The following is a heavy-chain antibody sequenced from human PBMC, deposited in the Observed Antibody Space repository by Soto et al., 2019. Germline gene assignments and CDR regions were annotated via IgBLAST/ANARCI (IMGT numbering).Heavy chain of an antibody. D-gene: IGHD3-10*01. J-gene: IGHJ6*04. CDR2: IYSGGDT. CDR1: GFAVRHNY. V-gene: IGHV3-53*04. CDR3: ARKTDSIPSGGDV. Sequence: EVQLVESGGGLVQPGGSLRLSCTASGFAVRHNYMTWVRQAPGKGLEWVSLIYSGGDTAYADSVKGRFTISRHTSQNTLYLPMNSLRAEDTAAYYCARKTDSIPSGGDVWGKGTAVTVSS.